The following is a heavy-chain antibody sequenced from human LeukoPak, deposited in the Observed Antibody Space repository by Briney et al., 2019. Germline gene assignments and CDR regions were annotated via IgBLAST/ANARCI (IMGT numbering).Heavy chain of an antibody. V-gene: IGHV4-59*12. CDR2: IYYSGST. J-gene: IGHJ4*02. D-gene: IGHD3-3*01. CDR3: ARTYYDFWSGHVFDY. CDR1: GGSISSYY. Sequence: SETLSLTCTVSGGSISSYYWSWIRQPPGKGLEWIGYIYYSGSTNYNPSLKSRVTISVDTSKNQFSLKLSSVTAADTAVYYCARTYYDFWSGHVFDYWGQGTLVTVSS.